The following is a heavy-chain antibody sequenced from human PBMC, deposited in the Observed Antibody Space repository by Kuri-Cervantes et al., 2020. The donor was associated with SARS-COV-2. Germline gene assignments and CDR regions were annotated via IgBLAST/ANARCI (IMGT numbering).Heavy chain of an antibody. Sequence: LSLTCAASGFTVSSNYMSWVRQAPGKGLEWVSVIYSGGSTYYVDSVKGRFTLSRDNSKNTLYLQMNSLRAEDTAVYYCARVDRTGGNAFVDYWGQGTLVTVSS. V-gene: IGHV3-53*01. CDR3: ARVDRTGGNAFVDY. D-gene: IGHD4-23*01. J-gene: IGHJ4*02. CDR1: GFTVSSNY. CDR2: IYSGGST.